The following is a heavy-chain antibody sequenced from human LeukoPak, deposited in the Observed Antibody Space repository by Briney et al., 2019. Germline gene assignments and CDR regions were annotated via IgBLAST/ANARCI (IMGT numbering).Heavy chain of an antibody. V-gene: IGHV3-74*01. J-gene: IGHJ4*02. CDR1: GFTFTTYW. CDR2: INGDGSNS. Sequence: GGSLKLSCVATGFTFTTYWMHWVRQAPAKGLVWVSRINGDGSNSNYADSVKGRFTISRDNARNTLYLQMNGLRAEDTALYYRARTSPTSHFDFWGQGTLVTVSS. D-gene: IGHD3-16*01. CDR3: ARTSPTSHFDF.